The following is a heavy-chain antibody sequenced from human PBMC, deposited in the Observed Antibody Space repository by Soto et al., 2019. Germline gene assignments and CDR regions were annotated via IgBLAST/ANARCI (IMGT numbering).Heavy chain of an antibody. CDR2: ISGSGEDT. V-gene: IGHV3-23*01. J-gene: IGHJ5*02. CDR3: AKDQSNLGWFDP. CDR1: GFSFVNYT. Sequence: GGSLRLSCAASGFSFVNYTMHWVRQTPGKGLEWVSSISGSGEDTYYGDTGKGRFTISRDNLKNVLFLQMDSLRAEDTAIYFCAKDQSNLGWFDPWGQGALVTVSS. D-gene: IGHD4-4*01.